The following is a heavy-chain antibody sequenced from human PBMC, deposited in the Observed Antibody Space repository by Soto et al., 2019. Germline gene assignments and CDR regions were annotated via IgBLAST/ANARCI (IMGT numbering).Heavy chain of an antibody. D-gene: IGHD2-2*02. CDR3: AIYQLRSTNWFDP. J-gene: IGHJ5*02. Sequence: GESLKISCKVSEDIFNSYWITWVRQVPGKGLEWMGRIVPSDSYTVYSPSFQGHVTISADKSISTVYLRWSSLMASDTAIYYCAIYQLRSTNWFDPWGQGTLVTVSS. CDR2: IVPSDSYT. V-gene: IGHV5-10-1*01. CDR1: EDIFNSYW.